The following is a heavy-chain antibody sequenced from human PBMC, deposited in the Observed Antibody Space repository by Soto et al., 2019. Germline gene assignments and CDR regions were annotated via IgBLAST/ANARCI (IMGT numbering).Heavy chain of an antibody. CDR3: VRDHYTMSNLWSAFSGD. CDR2: IRNDGGSM. J-gene: IGHJ1*01. D-gene: IGHD3-3*01. V-gene: IGHV3-23*04. CDR1: GFTFSSSP. Sequence: EVQLVQSGGGLVQPGGSLRLSCAASGFTFSSSPISWVRQAPGKGLEWIAAIRNDGGSMYYVESVKGRFTISRDNSKNTSSLRMKNLRVEDTAIYYCVRDHYTMSNLWSAFSGDWSQGAQVIVSS.